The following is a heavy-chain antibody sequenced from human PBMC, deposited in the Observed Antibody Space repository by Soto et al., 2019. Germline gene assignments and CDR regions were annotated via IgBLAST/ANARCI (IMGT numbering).Heavy chain of an antibody. CDR3: ARDSVAGKNY. Sequence: GGSLRLFCAASGFTFSSYSMNWVRQAPGKGLEWVSSISSSSSYIYYADSVKGRFTISRDNAKNSLYLQMNSLRAEDTAVYYCARDSVAGKNYWGQGTLVTVSS. J-gene: IGHJ4*02. CDR2: ISSSSSYI. V-gene: IGHV3-21*01. D-gene: IGHD6-19*01. CDR1: GFTFSSYS.